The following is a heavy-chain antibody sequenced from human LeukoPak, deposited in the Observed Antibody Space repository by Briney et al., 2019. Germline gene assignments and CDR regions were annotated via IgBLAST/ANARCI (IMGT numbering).Heavy chain of an antibody. Sequence: GGSLRLSCAASGFTFSSYEMNWVRQAPGKGLEWVAFTRYDENNKYYADSVKGRFTISRDNAKNSLYLQMNSLRAEDTAVYYCARVGPWVNPDYYYYYMDVWGKGTTVTVSS. V-gene: IGHV3-30*02. D-gene: IGHD1-14*01. J-gene: IGHJ6*03. CDR2: TRYDENNK. CDR3: ARVGPWVNPDYYYYYMDV. CDR1: GFTFSSYE.